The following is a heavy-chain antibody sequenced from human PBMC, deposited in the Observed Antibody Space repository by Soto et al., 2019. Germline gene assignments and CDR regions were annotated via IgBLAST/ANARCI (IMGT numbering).Heavy chain of an antibody. J-gene: IGHJ5*02. CDR1: GGSISSYY. D-gene: IGHD3-3*01. Sequence: SETLSLTCTVSGGSISSYYWSWIRQPPGKGLEWIGYIYYSGSTNYNPSLKSRVTISVDTSKNQFSLKLSSVTAADTAVYYCARELFGSRVWFDPWGQGTLVTVSS. CDR3: ARELFGSRVWFDP. CDR2: IYYSGST. V-gene: IGHV4-59*01.